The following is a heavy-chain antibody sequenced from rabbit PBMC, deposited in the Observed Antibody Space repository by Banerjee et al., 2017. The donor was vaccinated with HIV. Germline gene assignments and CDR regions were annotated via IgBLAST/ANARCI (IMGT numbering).Heavy chain of an antibody. CDR1: GFSFSINYY. V-gene: IGHV1S40*01. Sequence: QSLEESGGDLVKPGASLTLTCTASGFSFSINYYMCWVRQAPGKGLEWLGCIYTGSGGSTYYASWANGRFTISKTSSTTVTLQMTSLTAADTATYFCASDMFSGTYGGGAYLWGQGTLVTVS. D-gene: IGHD2-1*01. CDR3: ASDMFSGTYGGGAYL. CDR2: IYTGSGGST. J-gene: IGHJ2*01.